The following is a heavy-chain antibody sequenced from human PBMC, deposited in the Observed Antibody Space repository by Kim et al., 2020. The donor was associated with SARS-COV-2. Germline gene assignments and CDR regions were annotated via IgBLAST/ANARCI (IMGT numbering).Heavy chain of an antibody. CDR3: AKDPVGVPGPYFDY. Sequence: GGSLRLSCVASGFSFSTHAMSWVRQAPGKGLEWVSSLSGSGGKTYYADSVKGRFTISRDNSKNTVYLQMNSLRVEDTALYYCAKDPVGVPGPYFDYWGQGTLVTVSS. J-gene: IGHJ4*02. D-gene: IGHD3-3*01. V-gene: IGHV3-23*01. CDR2: LSGSGGKT. CDR1: GFSFSTHA.